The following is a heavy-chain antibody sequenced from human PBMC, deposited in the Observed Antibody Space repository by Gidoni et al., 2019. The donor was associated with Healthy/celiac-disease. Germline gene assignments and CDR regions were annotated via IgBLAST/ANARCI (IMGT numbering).Heavy chain of an antibody. Sequence: QVQLVESGGGVVQPGRSMRLSCSASGFTFSSSGMHWVSQAPGKGLEWVAVISYDGMNKYYADSVKGRFTISRDNSKNTLYLQMNSLRAEDTAVYYCAKDGYCSSTSCSGTIDYYYYGMDVWGQGTTVTVSS. J-gene: IGHJ6*02. D-gene: IGHD2-2*01. V-gene: IGHV3-30*18. CDR3: AKDGYCSSTSCSGTIDYYYYGMDV. CDR2: ISYDGMNK. CDR1: GFTFSSSG.